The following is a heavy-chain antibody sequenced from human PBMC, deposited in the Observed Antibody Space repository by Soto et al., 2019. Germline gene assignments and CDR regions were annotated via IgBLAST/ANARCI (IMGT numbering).Heavy chain of an antibody. CDR1: GNTFTNYY. J-gene: IGHJ4*02. CDR3: ARGGHVVVVTSAFDY. V-gene: IGHV1-46*01. Sequence: GASVKVSCKASGNTFTNYYIHWVRQAPGQGLEWMGTVNPSGGHTTYSQNFLGRVTMTRDTSTSTLYMELTSLTSDDTAVYYCARGGHVVVVTSAFDYWGQGTLFTVS. CDR2: VNPSGGHT. D-gene: IGHD2-21*02.